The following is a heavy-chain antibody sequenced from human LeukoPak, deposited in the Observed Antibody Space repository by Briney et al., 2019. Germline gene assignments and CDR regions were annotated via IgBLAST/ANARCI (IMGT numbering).Heavy chain of an antibody. Sequence: GGSLRLSCAASGFTFSSYGKHWVRQAPGKGLEWVAVISYDGSNKYYADSVKGRFTISRDNSKNTLYLQMNSLRAEDTAVYYCARYYYDSSGHVYWGQGTLVTVSS. V-gene: IGHV3-30*03. D-gene: IGHD3-22*01. CDR3: ARYYYDSSGHVY. J-gene: IGHJ4*02. CDR1: GFTFSSYG. CDR2: ISYDGSNK.